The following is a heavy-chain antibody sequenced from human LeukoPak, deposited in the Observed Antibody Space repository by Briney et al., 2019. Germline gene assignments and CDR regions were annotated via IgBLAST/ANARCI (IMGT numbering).Heavy chain of an antibody. CDR2: IGFSSGNT. J-gene: IGHJ4*02. CDR3: ARDHNDAFDN. CDR1: GFTFGDYS. D-gene: IGHD1-1*01. V-gene: IGHV3-48*04. Sequence: GGSLRLSCAASGFTFGDYSMNWVRQAPGKGLEWISYIGFSSGNTKYADSVRGRFTISGDNAKSSLYLQMNSLRVEDTAVYYCARDHNDAFDNWGQGTQVTVSS.